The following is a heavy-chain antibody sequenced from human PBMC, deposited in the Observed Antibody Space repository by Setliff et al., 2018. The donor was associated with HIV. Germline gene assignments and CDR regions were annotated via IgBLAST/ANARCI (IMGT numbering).Heavy chain of an antibody. Sequence: ASVKVSGKASGYTFTNYDINGVRQATGQGLEWMGWMNPNSGNTGYAQKFQGRVTRTRNTSIITAKMELISLRAEDMAFYSCARMWSGGYCYMDFWGKGTTVTVSS. D-gene: IGHD3-3*01. CDR3: ARMWSGGYCYMDF. CDR2: MNPNSGNT. V-gene: IGHV1-8*02. J-gene: IGHJ6*03. CDR1: GYTFTNYD.